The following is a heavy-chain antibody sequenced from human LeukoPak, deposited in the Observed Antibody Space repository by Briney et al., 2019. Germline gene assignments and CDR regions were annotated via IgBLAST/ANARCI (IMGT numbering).Heavy chain of an antibody. J-gene: IGHJ4*02. CDR3: AKVRRSVAYDY. Sequence: GGSLRLSCAASGFDVKSHDIHWVRQPIGKGLEWVSSIESPRDIYYAGSVKGRFTISREDAENSVYLQMNNLRVEDTAIYYYAKVRRSVAYDYWGRGTLVTVSS. CDR2: IESPRDI. V-gene: IGHV3-13*01. CDR1: GFDVKSHD.